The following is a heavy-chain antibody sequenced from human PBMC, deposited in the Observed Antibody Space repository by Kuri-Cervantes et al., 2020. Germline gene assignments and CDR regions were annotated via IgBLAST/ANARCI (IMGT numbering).Heavy chain of an antibody. Sequence: GSLRLSCAVSGYSISSGYYWGWIRQPPGKGLEWIGSIYHSGSTYYNPSLKSRVTISVDTSKNQFSLKLSSVPAADTAVYYCARTFSTVTTTDWFDAWGQGTLVTVSS. CDR1: GYSISSGYY. CDR2: IYHSGST. J-gene: IGHJ5*02. D-gene: IGHD4-17*01. CDR3: ARTFSTVTTTDWFDA. V-gene: IGHV4-38-2*01.